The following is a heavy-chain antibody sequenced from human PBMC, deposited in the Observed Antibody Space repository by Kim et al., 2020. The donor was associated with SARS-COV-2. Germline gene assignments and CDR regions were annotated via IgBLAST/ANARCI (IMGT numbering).Heavy chain of an antibody. J-gene: IGHJ4*02. CDR3: AKRLGYRTPNFDY. V-gene: IGHV3-23*01. CDR1: GFTFSGYG. Sequence: GGSLRLSCAASGFTFSGYGMSWVRQAPGKGLEWVSAISDSGAERNYANSVKGRFTISRDNSKNTLYLQMNSLRDEDTAVYYCAKRLGYRTPNFDYWGQGTLVTVSS. D-gene: IGHD5-12*01. CDR2: ISDSGAER.